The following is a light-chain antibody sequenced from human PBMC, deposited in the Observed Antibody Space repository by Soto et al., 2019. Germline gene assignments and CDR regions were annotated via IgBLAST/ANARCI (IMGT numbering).Light chain of an antibody. CDR2: DAS. V-gene: IGKV3-11*01. Sequence: EIVLTQSPATLSLSPGERATLSCRASQSVSSYLAWYQQKPGQAPRLLIYDASNRATVIPARFSGSGSWTYLTLTISSLEPEDFAVYYCQQRSNWPRTFGGGTKVEIK. J-gene: IGKJ4*01. CDR3: QQRSNWPRT. CDR1: QSVSSY.